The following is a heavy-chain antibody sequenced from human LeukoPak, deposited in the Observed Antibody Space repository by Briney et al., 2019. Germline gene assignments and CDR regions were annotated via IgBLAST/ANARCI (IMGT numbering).Heavy chain of an antibody. J-gene: IGHJ4*02. CDR2: ISGSGGST. V-gene: IGHV3-23*01. Sequence: GGSLRLSCAASGFTFSSYGMSWVRQAPGKGLEWVSGISGSGGSTHYADSVKGRFTISRDNSKNTLYLQLNSLRAEDTAVYYCARDLYYYDSSGYYPLGYWGQGTLVTVSS. D-gene: IGHD3-22*01. CDR1: GFTFSSYG. CDR3: ARDLYYYDSSGYYPLGY.